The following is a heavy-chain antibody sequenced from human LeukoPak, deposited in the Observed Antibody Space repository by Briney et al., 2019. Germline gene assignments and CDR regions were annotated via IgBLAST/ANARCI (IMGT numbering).Heavy chain of an antibody. CDR1: GFTFSSYS. V-gene: IGHV3-48*01. J-gene: IGHJ6*03. CDR3: ARDGIVVVPAANFISYDYYYYMDV. CDR2: ISSSSSTI. D-gene: IGHD2-2*01. Sequence: GGSLRLSCAASGFTFSSYSMNWVRQAPGKGLEWVSYISSSSSTIYYADSVKGRFTISRDNAKNSLYLQMKSLRAADTAVYYCARDGIVVVPAANFISYDYYYYMDVWGKGTKVTVSS.